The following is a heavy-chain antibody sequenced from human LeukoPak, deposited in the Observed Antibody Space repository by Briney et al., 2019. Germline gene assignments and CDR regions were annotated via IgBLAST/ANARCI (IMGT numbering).Heavy chain of an antibody. CDR3: ARQGRLRSYYYYYMDV. V-gene: IGHV5-51*01. CDR2: IYPGDSDT. CDR1: GYSFTSYW. Sequence: GESLKISCKGSGYSFTSYWIGWVRQMPGKGLEWMGIIYPGDSDTRYSPSFQGQVTVSADKSISTAYLQWSSLKASDTAMYYCARQGRLRSYYYYYMDVWGKGTTVTVSS. J-gene: IGHJ6*03. D-gene: IGHD5-12*01.